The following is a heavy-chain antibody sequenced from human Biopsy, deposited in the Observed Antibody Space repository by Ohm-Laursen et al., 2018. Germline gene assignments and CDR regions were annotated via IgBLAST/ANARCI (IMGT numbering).Heavy chain of an antibody. CDR2: ISYDGSKT. J-gene: IGHJ6*02. CDR3: AKDKGTFNFYYYGMDV. Sequence: SLRLSCAASGFTFSNSGMHWVRQAPGKGLEWVAAISYDGSKTDYGDSVKGRLNISRDNSKNTLDLQMSSLRVEGTAVYFCAKDKGTFNFYYYGMDVWGQGTTVTVSS. D-gene: IGHD2/OR15-2a*01. CDR1: GFTFSNSG. V-gene: IGHV3-30*18.